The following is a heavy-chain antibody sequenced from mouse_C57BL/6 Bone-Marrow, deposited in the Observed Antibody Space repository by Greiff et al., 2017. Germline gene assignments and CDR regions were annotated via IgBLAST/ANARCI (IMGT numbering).Heavy chain of an antibody. J-gene: IGHJ1*03. Sequence: EVKLMESGGGLVKPGGSLKLSCAASGFTFSDYGMHWVRQAPEKGLEWVAYISSGSSTIYYADTVKGRFTISRDNAKNTLFLQMTSLRSEDTAMYYCARPYYYGRRDRWYFDVWGTGTTVTVSS. D-gene: IGHD1-1*01. CDR2: ISSGSSTI. CDR3: ARPYYYGRRDRWYFDV. V-gene: IGHV5-17*01. CDR1: GFTFSDYG.